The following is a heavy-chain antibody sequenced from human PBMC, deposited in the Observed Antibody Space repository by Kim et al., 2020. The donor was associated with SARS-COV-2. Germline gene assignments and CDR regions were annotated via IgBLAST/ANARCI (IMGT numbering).Heavy chain of an antibody. Sequence: GGSLRLSCAASGFTFSSYAMSWVRQAPGKGLEWVSAISGSGGSTYYADSVKGRFTISRDNSKNTLYLQMNSLRAEDTAVYYCAKVSGVLWFGEPIDPAFDYWGQGTLVTVSS. CDR2: ISGSGGST. V-gene: IGHV3-23*01. CDR1: GFTFSSYA. J-gene: IGHJ4*02. CDR3: AKVSGVLWFGEPIDPAFDY. D-gene: IGHD3-10*01.